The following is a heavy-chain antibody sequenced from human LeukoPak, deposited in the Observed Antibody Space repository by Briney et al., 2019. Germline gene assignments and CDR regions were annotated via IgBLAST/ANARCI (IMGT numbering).Heavy chain of an antibody. Sequence: GGSLRLSCAASGFTFSSYTMSWVRQAPGKGLEWVSTITTSDGNTYYADSVKGRFTVSRDNSKNTLFLQMNSLRAEDTAVYYCAKDGGLWVSAHWGDSWGRGPLVTVSS. CDR3: AKDGGLWVSAHWGDS. J-gene: IGHJ4*02. D-gene: IGHD7-27*01. CDR1: GFTFSSYT. CDR2: ITTSDGNT. V-gene: IGHV3-23*01.